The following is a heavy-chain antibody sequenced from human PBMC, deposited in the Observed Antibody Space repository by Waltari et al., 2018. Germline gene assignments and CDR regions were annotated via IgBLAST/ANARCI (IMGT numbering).Heavy chain of an antibody. J-gene: IGHJ4*02. Sequence: QVQLVESGGGVVQPGGSLRLSCVASGFTLSNYGIHWGRQAPGKGLEWVAVIWYDGSNKYYEDSVKGRFTISRDNSKNTLYLQMNSLRAEDTAVYYCARGVRTVDYWGQGTLVTVSS. CDR2: IWYDGSNK. CDR3: ARGVRTVDY. V-gene: IGHV3-33*01. CDR1: GFTLSNYG.